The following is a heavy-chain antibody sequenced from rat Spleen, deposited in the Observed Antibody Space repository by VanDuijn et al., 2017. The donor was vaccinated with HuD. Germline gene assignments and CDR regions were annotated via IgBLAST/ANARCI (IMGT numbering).Heavy chain of an antibody. CDR1: GFTFSNYD. V-gene: IGHV5-29*01. CDR3: ARSVFDY. J-gene: IGHJ2*01. CDR2: ISYDGSST. Sequence: EVQLVESDGGLVQPGRSLKLSCAASGFTFSNYDMAWVRQAPKKGLEWVASISYDGSSTNYRDSVKGRFTISRDNAKSTLYLQMDSLKSEDTATYYCARSVFDYWGQGVMVTVSS.